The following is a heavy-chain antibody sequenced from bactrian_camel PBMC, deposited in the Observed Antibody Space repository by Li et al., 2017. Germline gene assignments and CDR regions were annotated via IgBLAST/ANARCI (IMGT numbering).Heavy chain of an antibody. Sequence: QVQLVESGGDSVQAGGSLKLSCLGNGIILAGAVCVGWFRQVPGKEREGVAGLDSYGRLRYADSVKGRFTISEDNAKNILYLQMNSLKPEDTAMYYCAGRTDGNCGVWYLTTTSAFQYWGQGTQVTVS. CDR2: LDSYGRL. V-gene: IGHV3S53*01. CDR3: AGRTDGNCGVWYLTTTSAFQY. D-gene: IGHD3*01. CDR1: GIILAGAVC. J-gene: IGHJ4*01.